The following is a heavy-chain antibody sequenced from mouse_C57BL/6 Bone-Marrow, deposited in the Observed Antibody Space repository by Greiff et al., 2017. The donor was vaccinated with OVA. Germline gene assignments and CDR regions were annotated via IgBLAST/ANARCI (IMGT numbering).Heavy chain of an antibody. Sequence: EVHLVESGGGLVKPGGSLKLSCAASGFTFSSYAMSWVRQTPEKRLEWVATISDGGSYTYYPDNVKGRFTISRDNAKNNLYLQMSHLKSEDTAMYYCARWFYDGYLYAMDYWGQGTSVTVSS. D-gene: IGHD2-3*01. V-gene: IGHV5-4*01. CDR3: ARWFYDGYLYAMDY. CDR2: ISDGGSYT. J-gene: IGHJ4*01. CDR1: GFTFSSYA.